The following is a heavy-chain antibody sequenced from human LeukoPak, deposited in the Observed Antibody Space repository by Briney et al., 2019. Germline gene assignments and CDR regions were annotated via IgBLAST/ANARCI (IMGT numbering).Heavy chain of an antibody. D-gene: IGHD3-22*01. J-gene: IGHJ4*02. CDR2: LSSSGSV. V-gene: IGHV4-39*07. CDR3: AGLVGRYSSGLYYYYFDY. CDR1: SDSINNKIYY. Sequence: SETLSLTCTVSSDSINNKIYYWGWIRQPPGQGLEWIGSLSSSGSVYYNPSLKSRVTLSIDTSKNQFFLNLSSVTAADTAVYYCAGLVGRYSSGLYYYYFDYWGQGTLVTVSS.